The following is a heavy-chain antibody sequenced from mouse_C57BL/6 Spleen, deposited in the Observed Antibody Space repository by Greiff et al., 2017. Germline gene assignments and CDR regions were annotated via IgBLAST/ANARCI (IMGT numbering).Heavy chain of an antibody. J-gene: IGHJ2*01. CDR2: INPSSGYT. CDR1: GYTFTSYW. CDR3: ARSDYSNYGDY. Sequence: QVQLKQSGAELAKPGASVKLSCKASGYTFTSYWMHWVKQRPGQGLEWIGYINPSSGYTKYNQKFNDKATLTADKSSSTAYMQLSSLTYEDAAVYYCARSDYSNYGDYWGQGTTLTVSS. D-gene: IGHD2-5*01. V-gene: IGHV1-7*01.